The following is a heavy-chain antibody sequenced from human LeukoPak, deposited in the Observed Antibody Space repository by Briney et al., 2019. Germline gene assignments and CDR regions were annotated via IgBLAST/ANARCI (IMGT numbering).Heavy chain of an antibody. CDR1: GFAFSSSW. J-gene: IGHJ4*02. D-gene: IGHD3-3*01. Sequence: GGSLRLSCAASGFAFSSSWMSWVRQAPGKGLEWVSNINEDGNEKHYGDSVKGRFAISGDNAKNSQYLQMNSLRAEDTAVYYCATPSGYYPFDYSGKGTLVTVSS. CDR3: ATPSGYYPFDY. V-gene: IGHV3-7*01. CDR2: INEDGNEK.